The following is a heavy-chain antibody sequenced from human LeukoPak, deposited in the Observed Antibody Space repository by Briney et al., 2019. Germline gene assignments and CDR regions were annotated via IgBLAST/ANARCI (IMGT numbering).Heavy chain of an antibody. CDR2: IYHSGSS. J-gene: IGHJ4*02. CDR1: GGSISGFY. Sequence: SETLSLTCTVSGGSISGFYWSWIRQPPGKGLEWIAYIYHSGSSNYNPSLKSRVTLSVDTSKNEFSLKLTSVTAADTAVYYCARDVGQTTSFWGQGTVATVSS. CDR3: ARDVGQTTSF. D-gene: IGHD4-11*01. V-gene: IGHV4-59*01.